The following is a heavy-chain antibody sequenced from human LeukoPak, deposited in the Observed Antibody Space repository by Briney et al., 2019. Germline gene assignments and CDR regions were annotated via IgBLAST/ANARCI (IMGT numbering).Heavy chain of an antibody. Sequence: GGSLRLSCAASGFTFSSYGMSWVRQAPGKGLEWVSAISGSGGSTYYADSVKGRFTISRDNSKNTLYLQMNSLRAEDTAVYYCAKGDRKYQLIGVAFDIWGQGTMVTVSS. CDR3: AKGDRKYQLIGVAFDI. CDR2: ISGSGGST. D-gene: IGHD2-2*01. J-gene: IGHJ3*02. CDR1: GFTFSSYG. V-gene: IGHV3-23*01.